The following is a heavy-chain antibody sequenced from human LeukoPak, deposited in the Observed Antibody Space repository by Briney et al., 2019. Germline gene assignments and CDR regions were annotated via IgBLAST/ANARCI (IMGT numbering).Heavy chain of an antibody. V-gene: IGHV3-74*01. CDR3: AKDPRRYRRTGGYFDY. Sequence: GGSLRLSCAASGFIFSSYWMDWVRQAPGKGLVWVSRIHSDGSSTTYADSVKGRFTISRDNAKNTLYLQMNSLRAEDTAVYYCAKDPRRYRRTGGYFDYWGQGTLVTVSS. D-gene: IGHD1-26*01. CDR2: IHSDGSST. CDR1: GFIFSSYW. J-gene: IGHJ4*02.